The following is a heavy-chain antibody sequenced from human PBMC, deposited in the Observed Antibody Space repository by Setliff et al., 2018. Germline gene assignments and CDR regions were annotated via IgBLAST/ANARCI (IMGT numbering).Heavy chain of an antibody. CDR1: GYAFGSSG. J-gene: IGHJ6*04. CDR3: ARGTDYHGSGSYWAKDV. D-gene: IGHD3-10*01. Sequence: GASVKVSCKASGYAFGSSGISWVRQAPGQGLEWMGWINPRTGVTNYARNFQGRVTMTRDTSITTVYMDLSRLKSDDTAVYYCARGTDYHGSGSYWAKDVWGKGTTVTVSS. CDR2: INPRTGVT. V-gene: IGHV1-2*02.